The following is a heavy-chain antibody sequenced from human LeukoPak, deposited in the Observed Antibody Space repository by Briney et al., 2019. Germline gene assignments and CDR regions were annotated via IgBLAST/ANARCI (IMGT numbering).Heavy chain of an antibody. CDR2: IYSSGYT. CDR1: NGSISSHY. V-gene: IGHV4-59*11. J-gene: IGHJ6*03. CDR3: ARNERRAQKDTYYAYFYYMDV. D-gene: IGHD6-25*01. Sequence: SKTLSLTGTVSNGSISSHYWSWIRQPPGKGLDWIGLIYSSGYTNYNPSLKSRVTISVDRSRNQFSLKLSSATAADTAVYYCARNERRAQKDTYYAYFYYMDVWGKGSTVTVSS.